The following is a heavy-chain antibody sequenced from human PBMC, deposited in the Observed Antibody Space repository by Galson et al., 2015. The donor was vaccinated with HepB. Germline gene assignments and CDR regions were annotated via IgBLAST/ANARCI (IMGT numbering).Heavy chain of an antibody. J-gene: IGHJ4*02. CDR1: GYTFTTYA. D-gene: IGHD6-13*01. CDR2: INAGNGNT. V-gene: IGHV1-3*01. Sequence: CKASGYTFTTYAIHWVRQAPGQRLEWMGWINAGNGNTKYSQKFQGRVTLTRDTSATTAFMELRSLRSEDTALYYCARDMAAAAEAFDYWGQGTLVTVSS. CDR3: ARDMAAAAEAFDY.